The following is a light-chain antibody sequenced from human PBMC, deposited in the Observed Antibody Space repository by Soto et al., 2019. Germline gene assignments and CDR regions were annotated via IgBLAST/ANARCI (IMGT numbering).Light chain of an antibody. J-gene: IGKJ3*01. CDR1: QSVSSY. CDR2: DAS. Sequence: EVVLTQSPATLSLSPGERATLSCRASQSVSSYLAWYQQKPGQTPRLLISDASNRATGIPARFSGSGSGTDFTLTISSLEPEDFAFYYCQQRGNWPPTFGPGTKVDI. CDR3: QQRGNWPPT. V-gene: IGKV3-11*01.